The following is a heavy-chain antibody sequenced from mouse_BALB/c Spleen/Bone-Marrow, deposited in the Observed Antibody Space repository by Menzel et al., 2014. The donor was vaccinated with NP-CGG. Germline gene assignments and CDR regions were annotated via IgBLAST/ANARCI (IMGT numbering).Heavy chain of an antibody. CDR3: ARSGSSSGYFDY. Sequence: EVMLVESGGGLVQPGVSRKLSCAASGFTFSSFGMHWVRQAPEKGLEWVAYISSGSSTVYYADKVMGRFTISRDNPKNTLFLQMTSLRSEDTAMYYCARSGSSSGYFDYWGQGTTLTVSS. CDR1: GFTFSSFG. D-gene: IGHD1-1*01. V-gene: IGHV5-17*02. CDR2: ISSGSSTV. J-gene: IGHJ2*01.